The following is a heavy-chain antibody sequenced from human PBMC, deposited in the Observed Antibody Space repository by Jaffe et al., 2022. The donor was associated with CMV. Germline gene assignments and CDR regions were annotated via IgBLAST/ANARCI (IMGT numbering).Heavy chain of an antibody. Sequence: EVQLVESGGGLVQPGGSLKLSCAASGFTFSGSAMHWVRQASGKGLEWVGRIRSKANSYATAYAASVKGRFTISRDDSKNTAYLQMNSLKTEDTAVYYCTSPEIEDYYDSSEEGDWFDPWGQGTLVTVSS. CDR2: IRSKANSYAT. V-gene: IGHV3-73*02. CDR3: TSPEIEDYYDSSEEGDWFDP. CDR1: GFTFSGSA. J-gene: IGHJ5*02. D-gene: IGHD3-22*01.